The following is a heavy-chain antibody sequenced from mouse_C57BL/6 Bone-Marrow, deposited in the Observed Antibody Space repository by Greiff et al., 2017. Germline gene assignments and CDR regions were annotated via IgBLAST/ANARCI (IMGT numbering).Heavy chain of an antibody. V-gene: IGHV5-12*01. CDR3: ASLGPFAY. Sequence: EVHLVESGGGLVQPGGSLKLSCAASGFTFSDYYMYWVRQTPEKRLEWVAYISNGGGSTYYPDTVKGRFTISRDNAKNTLYLQMSRLKSEDTAMYYCASLGPFAYWGQGTLVTVSA. CDR1: GFTFSDYY. J-gene: IGHJ3*01. D-gene: IGHD4-1*01. CDR2: ISNGGGST.